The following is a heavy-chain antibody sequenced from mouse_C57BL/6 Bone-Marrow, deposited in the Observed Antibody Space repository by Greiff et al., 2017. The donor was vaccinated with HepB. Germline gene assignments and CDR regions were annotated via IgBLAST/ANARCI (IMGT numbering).Heavy chain of an antibody. D-gene: IGHD1-1*01. CDR2: IYPGGGYT. CDR3: ARSYYYGSSYVFMDY. CDR1: GYTFTNYW. Sequence: VQLQQSGAELVRPGTSVKMSCKASGYTFTNYWIGWAKQRPGHGLEWIGDIYPGGGYTNYNEKFKGKATLTADKSSSTAYMQLSSLTSEDSAIYYCARSYYYGSSYVFMDYWGQGTSVTVSS. V-gene: IGHV1-63*01. J-gene: IGHJ4*01.